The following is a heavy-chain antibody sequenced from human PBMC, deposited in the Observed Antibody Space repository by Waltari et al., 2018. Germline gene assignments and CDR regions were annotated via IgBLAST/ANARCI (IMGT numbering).Heavy chain of an antibody. CDR1: GFSFNAYT. CDR2: IGRSSTYT. CDR3: ASHLEDFYYYMDV. V-gene: IGHV3-21*06. J-gene: IGHJ6*03. Sequence: EVQLVESGGGLIKPGGSLRLSCAASGFSFNAYTMNWVRQTPENGLEWVSAIGRSSTYTYYADSVKGRFTSSRDNAANSLYLEMNALRPEDTAVYYCASHLEDFYYYMDVWGKGTTVTVSS.